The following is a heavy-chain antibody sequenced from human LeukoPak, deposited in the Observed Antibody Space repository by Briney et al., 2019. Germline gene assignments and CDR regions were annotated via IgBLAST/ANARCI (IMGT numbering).Heavy chain of an antibody. Sequence: PGGSLRLSCAASGFTFSSFAMTWVRQSPGKKGLEWVSSIFQGGGEIHYADSVRGRFTISRDNSKSTLFLQMNSLRAEDTAMYYCATYRQVLLPFESWGQGTLVTVSS. D-gene: IGHD5-18*01. V-gene: IGHV3-23*01. J-gene: IGHJ4*02. CDR3: ATYRQVLLPFES. CDR1: GFTFSSFA. CDR2: IFQGGGEI.